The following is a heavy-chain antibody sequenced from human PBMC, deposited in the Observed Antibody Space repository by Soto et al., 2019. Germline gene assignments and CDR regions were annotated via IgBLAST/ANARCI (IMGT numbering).Heavy chain of an antibody. CDR3: ARIAVAGTYFDY. D-gene: IGHD6-19*01. V-gene: IGHV4-4*02. CDR2: VYHSGST. J-gene: IGHJ4*02. Sequence: SETLSLTCRVSGDSISSTFWWTWVRQPPGKGLEWIGEVYHSGSTRYNPSLKSRVTISVDKSKNQFSLKLSSVTAADTAVYYCARIAVAGTYFDYWGQGTLVTVS. CDR1: GDSISSTFW.